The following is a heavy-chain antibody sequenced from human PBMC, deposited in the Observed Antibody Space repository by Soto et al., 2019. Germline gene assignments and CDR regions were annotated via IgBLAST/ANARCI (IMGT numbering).Heavy chain of an antibody. CDR3: ARALPLDYDFWSGRPQPFLDY. CDR2: IYYSGST. CDR1: GGSISSYY. Sequence: PSETLSLTCTVSGGSISSYYWSWIRQPPGKGLEWLGYIYYSGSTHYNPSLKSRVTISVDTSKNQFSLKLSSVTAADTAVYYCARALPLDYDFWSGRPQPFLDYWGQGTPVTVS. J-gene: IGHJ4*02. D-gene: IGHD3-3*01. V-gene: IGHV4-59*01.